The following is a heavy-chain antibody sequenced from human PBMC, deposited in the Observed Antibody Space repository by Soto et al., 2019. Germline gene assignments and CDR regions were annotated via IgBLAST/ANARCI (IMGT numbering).Heavy chain of an antibody. V-gene: IGHV3-73*02. CDR1: GFTFSGSA. CDR2: IKTRSYNYAT. D-gene: IGHD3-16*01. J-gene: IGHJ4*02. Sequence: EVQLVESGGGLVQPGGSVILSCAASGFTFSGSAIHWVRQASGKGLEWLGRIKTRSYNYATAYTASLKGRFTISRDDSKSTAYLQMNSLKTEDTAVYFCSRLWAGGDDRDSPPYYLDSWGQGTLVTVSS. CDR3: SRLWAGGDDRDSPPYYLDS.